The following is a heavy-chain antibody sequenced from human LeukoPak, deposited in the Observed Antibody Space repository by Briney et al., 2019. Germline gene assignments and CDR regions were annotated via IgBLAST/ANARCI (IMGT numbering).Heavy chain of an antibody. V-gene: IGHV3-23*01. CDR2: LSGSGAST. Sequence: QPGGSLRLSCAASGFTFSSYAMHWVRQAPGKGLEWVSSLSGSGASTYYADSVKGRFTISRDNSKNTLFLQMNSLRAEDTAIYYCARTRGNSMIVVGPLDNWGQGTLVTVSS. D-gene: IGHD3-22*01. CDR1: GFTFSSYA. J-gene: IGHJ4*02. CDR3: ARTRGNSMIVVGPLDN.